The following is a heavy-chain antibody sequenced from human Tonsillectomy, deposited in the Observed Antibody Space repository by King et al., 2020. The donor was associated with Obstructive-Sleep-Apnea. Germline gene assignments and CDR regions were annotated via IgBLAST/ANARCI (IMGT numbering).Heavy chain of an antibody. CDR3: AKDPSGYSGYRFDC. J-gene: IGHJ4*02. D-gene: IGHD5-12*01. V-gene: IGHV3-30*18. Sequence: VQLVESGGGVVQPGRSLRLSCAASGFTFSSYGMHWVRQAPGKGLEWVAVISYDGSNKYYADSVKGRLTISRDNSKNTLYLQRNSPRAEDTAVYYCAKDPSGYSGYRFDCWGQGTLVTVSS. CDR2: ISYDGSNK. CDR1: GFTFSSYG.